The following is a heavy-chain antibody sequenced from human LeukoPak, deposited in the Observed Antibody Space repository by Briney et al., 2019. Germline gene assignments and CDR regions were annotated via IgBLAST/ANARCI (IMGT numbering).Heavy chain of an antibody. CDR1: GGSISSYY. J-gene: IGHJ5*02. CDR2: IYYSGST. V-gene: IGHV4-59*01. CDR3: ARTPTTRPHKWFDP. Sequence: PSETLSLTCTVSGGSISSYYWSWIRQPPGKGLEWLGYIYYSGSTNYNPSLKSRVTISVDTSKNQFSLKLSSVTAADTAVYYCARTPTTRPHKWFDPWGQGTLVTVSS. D-gene: IGHD1-7*01.